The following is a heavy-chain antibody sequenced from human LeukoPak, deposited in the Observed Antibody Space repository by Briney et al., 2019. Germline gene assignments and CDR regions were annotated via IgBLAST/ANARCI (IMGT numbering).Heavy chain of an antibody. D-gene: IGHD2-2*01. J-gene: IGHJ4*02. Sequence: SETLSLTCIVSGGSVSSSSYYWGWIRQPPGKGLEWIGSIYYSGSTYYNPSLKSRVTISVDTSKNQFSLKLSSVTAADTAVYYCARTSVVPVFDYWGQGTLVTVSS. V-gene: IGHV4-39*01. CDR3: ARTSVVPVFDY. CDR1: GGSVSSSSYY. CDR2: IYYSGST.